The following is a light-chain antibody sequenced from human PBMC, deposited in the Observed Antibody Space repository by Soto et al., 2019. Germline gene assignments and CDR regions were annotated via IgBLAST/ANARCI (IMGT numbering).Light chain of an antibody. J-gene: IGKJ1*01. CDR2: KAS. Sequence: DIQMTQYPSTLSASVGDKVTITCRASQSISSWLAWYQQKQGKAPKLLIYKASTLESGVPSNFSGSGSGTEFTLSISRLQTEDFAAYYCQQSYNTPQTFGQGTKVDLK. V-gene: IGKV1-5*03. CDR3: QQSYNTPQT. CDR1: QSISSW.